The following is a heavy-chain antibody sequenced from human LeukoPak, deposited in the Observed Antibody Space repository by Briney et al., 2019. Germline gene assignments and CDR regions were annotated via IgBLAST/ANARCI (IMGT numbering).Heavy chain of an antibody. J-gene: IGHJ5*02. CDR3: ARVRCSSTSCHAWFDP. V-gene: IGHV1-8*01. CDR1: GYTFTSYD. CDR2: MNPNSGNT. D-gene: IGHD2-2*01. Sequence: ASVKVSCKASGYTFTSYDINWVRQATGQGLKWMGWMNPNSGNTVYAQKFQGRVTMTRNTSISTAYMELSSLRSEDTSVYYCARVRCSSTSCHAWFDPWGQGTLVTVSS.